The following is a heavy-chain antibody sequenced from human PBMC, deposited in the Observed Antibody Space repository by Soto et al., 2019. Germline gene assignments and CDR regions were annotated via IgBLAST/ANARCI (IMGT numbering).Heavy chain of an antibody. J-gene: IGHJ6*02. Sequence: ASVKVSCKASGYTFTSYDINWVRQATGQGLEWMGWMNPNSGNTGYAQKFQGRVTMTRNTSISTAYMELSSLRSEDTAVYYCARGHHSYCSSTSCYTGYYYYGMDVWGQGTTVTVSS. D-gene: IGHD2-2*02. CDR1: GYTFTSYD. V-gene: IGHV1-8*01. CDR2: MNPNSGNT. CDR3: ARGHHSYCSSTSCYTGYYYYGMDV.